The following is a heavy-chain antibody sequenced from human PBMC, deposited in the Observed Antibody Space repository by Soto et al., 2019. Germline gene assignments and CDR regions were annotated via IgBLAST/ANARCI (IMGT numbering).Heavy chain of an antibody. D-gene: IGHD3-3*01. Sequence: QVQLVQSGAEVQKPGSSVKVSCKASGGTFSSYAISWVRQAPGQGLEWMGGIIPIFGTANYAQKFQGRVTITADESTSTAYMELSSLRSEDTAVYYCARSIFGVPISTGWFDPWGQGTLVTVSS. CDR3: ARSIFGVPISTGWFDP. CDR1: GGTFSSYA. J-gene: IGHJ5*02. CDR2: IIPIFGTA. V-gene: IGHV1-69*01.